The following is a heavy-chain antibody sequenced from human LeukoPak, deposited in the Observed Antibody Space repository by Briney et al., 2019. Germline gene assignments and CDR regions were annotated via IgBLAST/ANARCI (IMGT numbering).Heavy chain of an antibody. J-gene: IGHJ5*02. CDR2: ISSSSSSYI. D-gene: IGHD3-9*01. CDR3: ARETYYDILTGYLDRGFDP. CDR1: GFTFSSYS. V-gene: IGHV3-21*01. Sequence: GGSLRLSCAASGFTFSSYSMNWVRQAPGKGLEWVSSISSSSSSYIYYADSVKGRFTISRDNAKNSLYLQMNSPRAEDTAVYYCARETYYDILTGYLDRGFDPWGQGTLVTVSS.